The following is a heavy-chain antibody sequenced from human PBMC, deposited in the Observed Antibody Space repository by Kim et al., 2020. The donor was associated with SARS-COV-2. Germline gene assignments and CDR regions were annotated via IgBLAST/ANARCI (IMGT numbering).Heavy chain of an antibody. Sequence: GGSLRLSCAASGFTFSSYAMHWVRQAPGKGLEWVAVISYDGSNKYYADSVKGRFTISRYNSKNTLYLQMNSLRAEDTAVYYCAGRRVRGVIINAFDIWGQGTMVTVSS. J-gene: IGHJ3*02. V-gene: IGHV3-30*04. CDR1: GFTFSSYA. D-gene: IGHD3-10*01. CDR2: ISYDGSNK. CDR3: AGRRVRGVIINAFDI.